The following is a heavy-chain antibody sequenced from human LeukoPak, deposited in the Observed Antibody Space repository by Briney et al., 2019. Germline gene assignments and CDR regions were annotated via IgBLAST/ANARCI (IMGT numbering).Heavy chain of an antibody. D-gene: IGHD4/OR15-4a*01. CDR1: GYTFTDYY. CDR2: INPNSGGT. V-gene: IGHV1-2*02. J-gene: IGHJ4*02. CDR3: ARGRDQDANGVLFEY. Sequence: ASVKVSCKASGYTFTDYYMHWVRQAPGQGLEWMGWINPNSGGTNYAQEFQGRVTMTRDTSTSTSYMELNSLRSDDTAVYYCARGRDQDANGVLFEYWGQGTLGTVSS.